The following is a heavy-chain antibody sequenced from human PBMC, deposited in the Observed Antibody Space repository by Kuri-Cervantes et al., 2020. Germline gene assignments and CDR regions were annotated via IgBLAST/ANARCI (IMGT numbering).Heavy chain of an antibody. V-gene: IGHV4-61*05. Sequence: SETLSLTCTVSGGSISSSSYYWGWIRQPPGKGLEWIGYISYSGTTSYDPSLKSRVTISVDTSKNQFSLKLSSVTAADTAVYYCARTMAYCGGDCYAGWFDPWGQGTLVTVSS. CDR3: ARTMAYCGGDCYAGWFDP. CDR2: ISYSGTT. J-gene: IGHJ5*02. D-gene: IGHD2-21*02. CDR1: GGSISSSSYY.